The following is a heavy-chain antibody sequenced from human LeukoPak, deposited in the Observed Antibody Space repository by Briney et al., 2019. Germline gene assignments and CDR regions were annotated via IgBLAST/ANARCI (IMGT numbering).Heavy chain of an antibody. CDR1: GGSISSGSDY. D-gene: IGHD1-26*01. CDR2: ISATGST. V-gene: IGHV4-61*02. J-gene: IGHJ4*02. Sequence: SETLSLTCTVSGGSISSGSDYWSWTRQPAGKGLEWIRRISATGSTNSNPSLKSRVTISVDTSKSQFSLELTSVTAADTAVYFCARLNSGSYWGGFDYWGQGTLVTVSS. CDR3: ARLNSGSYWGGFDY.